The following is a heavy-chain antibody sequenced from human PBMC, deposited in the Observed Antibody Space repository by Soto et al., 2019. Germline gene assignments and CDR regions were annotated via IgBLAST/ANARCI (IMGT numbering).Heavy chain of an antibody. J-gene: IGHJ6*02. CDR2: INAGNGNT. Sequence: ASVKVSCKASGYTFTSYAMHWVRQAPGQRLEWMGWINAGNGNTKYSQKFQGRVTITRDTSASTAYMELSSLRSEDTAVYYCAIGSFIYYRYYYYYRMYVWGQGSTVTVAS. V-gene: IGHV1-3*01. D-gene: IGHD3-10*01. CDR1: GYTFTSYA. CDR3: AIGSFIYYRYYYYYRMYV.